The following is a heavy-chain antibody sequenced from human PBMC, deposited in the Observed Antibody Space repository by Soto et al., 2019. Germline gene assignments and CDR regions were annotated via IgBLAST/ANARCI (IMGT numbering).Heavy chain of an antibody. CDR1: GDSLSRADYC. CDR2: IFDRGST. CDR3: AREESGLVDY. D-gene: IGHD5-12*01. Sequence: QVQLQDSGPGLVKPSQTLSLTCTVSGDSLSRADYCWSWIRQAPGKGLEWIGYIFDRGSTYHNPSLKSRTSTSVYTSKKQFSLTLTSVPAADTAVYFCAREESGLVDYWGQGRLVTVS. J-gene: IGHJ4*02. V-gene: IGHV4-30-4*08.